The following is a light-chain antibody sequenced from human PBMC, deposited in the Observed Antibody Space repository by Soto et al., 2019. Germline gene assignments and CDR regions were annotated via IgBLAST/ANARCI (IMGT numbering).Light chain of an antibody. Sequence: EIVLTQSPGTLSLSPGERATLSCRASQSVDSRYLAWYQQKPGQAPRLLIYAVSSRATGIPDRFSGSGSGTDFTLTISRLEPEDFAEYYCQQYGNSPSYSFGQGTKLEIK. CDR2: AVS. J-gene: IGKJ2*03. CDR3: QQYGNSPSYS. CDR1: QSVDSRY. V-gene: IGKV3-20*01.